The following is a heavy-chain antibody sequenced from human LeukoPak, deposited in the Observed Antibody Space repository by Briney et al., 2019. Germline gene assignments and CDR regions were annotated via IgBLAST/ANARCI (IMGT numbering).Heavy chain of an antibody. V-gene: IGHV4-59*01. J-gene: IGHJ4*02. CDR1: GVSISSFY. CDR3: AKTLGSGAYYEGTFDS. CDR2: LSYSGMT. Sequence: PSETLSLTRTVSGVSISSFYWSWIRQSPGKGLEWIGYLSYSGMTHYNPSLKSRVTFSVDTSKKHFSLKLTSVTAADTAVYYCAKTLGSGAYYEGTFDSWGQGTPVTVSS. D-gene: IGHD1-26*01.